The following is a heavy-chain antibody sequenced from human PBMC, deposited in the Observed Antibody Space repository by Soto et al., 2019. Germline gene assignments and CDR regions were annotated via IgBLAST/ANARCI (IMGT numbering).Heavy chain of an antibody. V-gene: IGHV4-34*01. Sequence: SETLSLTCAVYGGSFSGYYWSWIRQPPGKGLEWIGEINHSGSTNYNPSLKSRVTISVDTSKNQFSLKLSSVTAADTAVYYCARGGNSGPYYFDYWGQGTLVTVS. CDR3: ARGGNSGPYYFDY. J-gene: IGHJ4*02. CDR2: INHSGST. D-gene: IGHD6-19*01. CDR1: GGSFSGYY.